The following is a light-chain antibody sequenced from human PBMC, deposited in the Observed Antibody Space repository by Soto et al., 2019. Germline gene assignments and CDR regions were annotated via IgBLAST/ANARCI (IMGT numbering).Light chain of an antibody. CDR3: QQHYTYTWT. Sequence: DIQMTQSPSTLSASVGVRVTITCRASESISGWLAWYQQKPGEAPKLLIYDASTLESGVPSRFSGSGSETQFTLTISSLQPEDFATYYCQQHYTYTWTFGQGTKVEI. CDR1: ESISGW. V-gene: IGKV1-5*01. J-gene: IGKJ1*01. CDR2: DAS.